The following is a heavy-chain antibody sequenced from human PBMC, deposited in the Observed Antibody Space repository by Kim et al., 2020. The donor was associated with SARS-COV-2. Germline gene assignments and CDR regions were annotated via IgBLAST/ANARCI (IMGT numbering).Heavy chain of an antibody. CDR1: GFTFSGSA. J-gene: IGHJ6*02. V-gene: IGHV3-73*01. Sequence: GGSLRLSCAASGFTFSGSAMHWVRQASGKGLEWVGRIRSKANSYATAYAASVKGRFTISRDDSKNTAYLQMNSLKTEDTAVYYCTRRASRLVGATNYYYYGMDVWGQGTTVTVSS. D-gene: IGHD1-26*01. CDR3: TRRASRLVGATNYYYYGMDV. CDR2: IRSKANSYAT.